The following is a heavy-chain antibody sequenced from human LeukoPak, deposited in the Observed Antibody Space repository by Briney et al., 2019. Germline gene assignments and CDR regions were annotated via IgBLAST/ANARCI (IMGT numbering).Heavy chain of an antibody. CDR1: GFTFSDYY. Sequence: GGSLRLSCAASGFTFSDYYMSWIRQAPGKGLEWVSYISSSGSTIYYADSVKGRFTISRDNAKNSLYLQMNSLRAEDTAVYYCARDLGTMVRGVMGPIGYYYYGMDVWGQGTTVTVSS. V-gene: IGHV3-11*01. CDR3: ARDLGTMVRGVMGPIGYYYYGMDV. D-gene: IGHD3-10*01. J-gene: IGHJ6*02. CDR2: ISSSGSTI.